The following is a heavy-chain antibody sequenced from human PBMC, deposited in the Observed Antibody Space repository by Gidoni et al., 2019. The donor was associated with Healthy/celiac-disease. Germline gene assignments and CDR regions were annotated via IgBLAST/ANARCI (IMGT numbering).Heavy chain of an antibody. Sequence: QVQLVQSGAAVKKPGSSVKVSCKASGGTFSSYTISWVRQAPGQGLEWMGRIIPILGIANYAQKFQGRVTITADKSTSTAYMELSSLRSEDTAVYYCARDLESSGWYLWYYWGQGTLVTVSS. J-gene: IGHJ4*02. CDR2: IIPILGIA. CDR1: GGTFSSYT. V-gene: IGHV1-69*08. CDR3: ARDLESSGWYLWYY. D-gene: IGHD6-19*01.